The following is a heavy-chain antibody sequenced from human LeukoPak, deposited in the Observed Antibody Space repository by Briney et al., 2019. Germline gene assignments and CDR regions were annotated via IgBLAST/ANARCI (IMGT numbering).Heavy chain of an antibody. CDR1: RGSITSGSYY. CDR2: IYTSGST. V-gene: IGHV4-61*02. Sequence: SSQTLSLTCTVSRGSITSGSYYWSWIRRPAGKGLEWIGRIYTSGSTDYNPSLKSRVSISVDTSNNQFSLRLSSVTAADTAVYYCARPQMATHPHPDPFDIRGQGTMVTVSS. CDR3: ARPQMATHPHPDPFDI. J-gene: IGHJ3*02. D-gene: IGHD5-24*01.